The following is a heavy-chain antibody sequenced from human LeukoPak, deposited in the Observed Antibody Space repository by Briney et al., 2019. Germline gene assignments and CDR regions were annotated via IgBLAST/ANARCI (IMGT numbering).Heavy chain of an antibody. CDR1: GFTFSSYA. J-gene: IGHJ4*02. Sequence: PGGSLRLSCAASGFTFSSYAMSWVRQAPGKGLEWVSAISGSGGSTYYADSVKGRFTISRDNSKNTLYLQMNSLRAEDTAVYYCAKDGENDFWSGYYCLYWGLGTLVTVSS. V-gene: IGHV3-23*01. D-gene: IGHD3-3*01. CDR3: AKDGENDFWSGYYCLY. CDR2: ISGSGGST.